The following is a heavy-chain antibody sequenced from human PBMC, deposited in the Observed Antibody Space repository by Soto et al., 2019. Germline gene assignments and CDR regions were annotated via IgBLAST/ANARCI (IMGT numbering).Heavy chain of an antibody. J-gene: IGHJ4*02. V-gene: IGHV1-18*01. Sequence: QVQLVQSGAEVRKPGASLKVSCKASGYTFTSYGVSWVRQDPGQGLEWMGWISAYNGHTNYAQSLQGRVIMTSDSSTSTVYMELRGLRSDDTALYYCARDLWFRFDVIVVPGAIWGQGTLVTVSA. CDR2: ISAYNGHT. CDR3: ARDLWFRFDVIVVPGAI. CDR1: GYTFTSYG. D-gene: IGHD2-2*01.